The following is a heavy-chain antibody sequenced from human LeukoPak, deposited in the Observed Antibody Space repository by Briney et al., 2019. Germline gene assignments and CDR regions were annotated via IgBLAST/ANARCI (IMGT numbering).Heavy chain of an antibody. D-gene: IGHD3-10*01. J-gene: IGHJ4*02. V-gene: IGHV3-21*01. CDR3: ARVSGTFGELY. Sequence: GGSLRLSCAASGFTFSTYDMHWVRQAPGKGLEWVSSISTSSSYIYYADSVKGRFTISRDNAKNSLYLQMNSLRAEDTAVYYCARVSGTFGELYWGQGTLVTVSS. CDR2: ISTSSSYI. CDR1: GFTFSTYD.